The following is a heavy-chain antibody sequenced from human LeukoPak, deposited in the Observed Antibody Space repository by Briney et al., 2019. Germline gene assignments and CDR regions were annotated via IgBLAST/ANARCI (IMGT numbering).Heavy chain of an antibody. J-gene: IGHJ4*02. CDR2: IIPIFGTT. CDR3: ARDRRGVGIAAAIPLDY. Sequence: GASVKVSCKTSGGTFSSYAITWVRQTPGQGLEWMGGIIPIFGTTNYAQKFQDRVTITADKSTSTAYMKLSSLRSEDTAVYYCARDRRGVGIAAAIPLDYWGQGTLVTVSS. V-gene: IGHV1-69*06. CDR1: GGTFSSYA. D-gene: IGHD6-13*01.